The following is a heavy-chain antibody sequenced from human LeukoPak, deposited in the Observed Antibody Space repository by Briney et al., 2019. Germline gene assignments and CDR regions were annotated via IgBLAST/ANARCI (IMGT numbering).Heavy chain of an antibody. CDR3: AKPGTVYVFDYYMDV. CDR1: GDSISSGDYY. J-gene: IGHJ6*03. V-gene: IGHV4-61*02. D-gene: IGHD1-14*01. Sequence: PSETLSLTCTVSGDSISSGDYYWSWIRQPAGKGLEWIGRISSSGSTNYNPSLKSRVTISVDTSKNQFSLKLSSVTAADTAVYYCAKPGTVYVFDYYMDVWGKGTTVTVSS. CDR2: ISSSGST.